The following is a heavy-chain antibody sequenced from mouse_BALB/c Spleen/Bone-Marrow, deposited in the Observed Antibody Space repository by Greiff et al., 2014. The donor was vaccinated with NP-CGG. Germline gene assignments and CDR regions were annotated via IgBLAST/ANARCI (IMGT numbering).Heavy chain of an antibody. J-gene: IGHJ4*01. CDR2: IYPGSGTI. V-gene: IGHV1S22*01. Sequence: LKQSGSELVRPGASVKLSCKASGYTFTSYWIHWVKQRPGQGLEWIGNIYPGSGTINYDEKFKNKATLTVDTSSSIAYMQLSSLTAEYSAVSYFLCCDYTMDYWGQGTSVTVSS. CDR1: GYTFTSYW. CDR3: LCCDYTMDY.